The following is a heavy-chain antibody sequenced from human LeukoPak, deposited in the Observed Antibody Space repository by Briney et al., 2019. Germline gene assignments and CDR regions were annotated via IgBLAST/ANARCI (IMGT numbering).Heavy chain of an antibody. CDR1: GYTFTSYG. Sequence: ASVKVSCKASGYTFTSYGISWVRQAPGQGLEWMGGIIPIFGTANYAQKFQGRVTMTRDTSISTAYMELSRLRSDDTAVYYCARCRYMVRGVKTNWFDPWGQGTLVTVSS. J-gene: IGHJ5*02. CDR3: ARCRYMVRGVKTNWFDP. D-gene: IGHD3-10*01. V-gene: IGHV1-2*02. CDR2: IIPIFGTA.